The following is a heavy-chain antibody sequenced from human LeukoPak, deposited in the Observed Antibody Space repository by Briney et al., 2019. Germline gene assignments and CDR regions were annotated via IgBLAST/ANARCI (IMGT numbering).Heavy chain of an antibody. V-gene: IGHV3-21*01. CDR2: ISTTSDYI. Sequence: PGGSLRLSCAASGFTFSSYGMHWVRQAPGKGLEWVSSISTTSDYIYYADSLKGRFTISRDNAKNSLYLQMNSLRAEDTAVYYCASFGDCSSTSCFSFDYWGQGTLVTVSS. J-gene: IGHJ4*02. CDR1: GFTFSSYG. CDR3: ASFGDCSSTSCFSFDY. D-gene: IGHD2-2*01.